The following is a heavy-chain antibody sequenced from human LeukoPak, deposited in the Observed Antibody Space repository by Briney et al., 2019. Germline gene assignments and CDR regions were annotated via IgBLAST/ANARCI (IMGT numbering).Heavy chain of an antibody. CDR1: GFTFDRFT. D-gene: IGHD2-21*02. CDR2: INRRGHT. Sequence: PGGSLTPSCAASGFTFDRFTIHWVRQTPGKGMEWVSLINRRGHTFYADSVKGRFTIYRDNSRNSVFLQMNSLRPEDTALYHCAKEVDCPSDCLFFHSWGQGTLVTVSS. J-gene: IGHJ4*02. CDR3: AKEVDCPSDCLFFHS. V-gene: IGHV3-43*01.